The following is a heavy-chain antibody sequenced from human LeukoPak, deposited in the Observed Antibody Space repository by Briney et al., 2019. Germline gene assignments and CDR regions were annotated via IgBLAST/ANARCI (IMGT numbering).Heavy chain of an antibody. J-gene: IGHJ4*02. D-gene: IGHD5-12*01. V-gene: IGHV4-34*01. CDR3: ASRRVDIVATASAFDY. Sequence: SETLSLTCAVYGGSFSGYYWSWIRQPPGKGLEWIGEINHSGSTNYNPSLKSRVTISVDTSKNQFSLKLSSVTAADTAVHYCASRRVDIVATASAFDYWGQGTLVTVSS. CDR2: INHSGST. CDR1: GGSFSGYY.